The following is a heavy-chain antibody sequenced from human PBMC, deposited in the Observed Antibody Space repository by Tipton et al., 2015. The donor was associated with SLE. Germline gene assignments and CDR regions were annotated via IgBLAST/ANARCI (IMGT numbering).Heavy chain of an antibody. D-gene: IGHD4-17*01. J-gene: IGHJ4*02. CDR3: ARDSHGDPDY. V-gene: IGHV3-7*01. CDR2: IKQDGSEK. CDR1: GFTFSSYW. Sequence: SLRLSCAASGFTFSSYWMSWVRQAPGKGLEWVANIKQDGSEKYYVDSVKGRFTISRDNSKNTLFPQMNSLRAEDTAVYYCARDSHGDPDYWGQGTLVTVSS.